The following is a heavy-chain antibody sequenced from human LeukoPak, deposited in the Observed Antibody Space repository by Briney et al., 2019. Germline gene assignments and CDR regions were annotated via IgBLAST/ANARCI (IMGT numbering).Heavy chain of an antibody. J-gene: IGHJ4*02. CDR3: AREGVMVRVFDY. CDR1: GGSISSGGYH. D-gene: IGHD3-10*01. Sequence: SETLSLTCTVSGGSISSGGYHWSWIRQHPGKGLEWIGYIYSTGSTYYNPSLKSRIIISVDTSKNQFSLKLSSVTAADTAVYYCAREGVMVRVFDYWGQGMLVTVSS. CDR2: IYSTGST. V-gene: IGHV4-31*03.